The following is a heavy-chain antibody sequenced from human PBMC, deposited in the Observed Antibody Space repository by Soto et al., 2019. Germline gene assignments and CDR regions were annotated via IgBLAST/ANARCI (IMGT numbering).Heavy chain of an antibody. CDR3: AREKYDSSFDY. CDR2: ISYSGST. D-gene: IGHD3-22*01. J-gene: IGHJ4*02. CDR1: GGSINNYY. V-gene: IGHV4-59*01. Sequence: SETLSLTCTVSGGSINNYYWSWIRQPPGKGLEWIGYISYSGSTNYTPSLKSRVTISVDTSRNQFSLKLSSVIAADTAMYYCAREKYDSSFDYWGQGTLVTVSS.